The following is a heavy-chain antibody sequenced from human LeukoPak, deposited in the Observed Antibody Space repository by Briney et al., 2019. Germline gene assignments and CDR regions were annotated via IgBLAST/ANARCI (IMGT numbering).Heavy chain of an antibody. J-gene: IGHJ3*01. Sequence: VKPSETLSLTCTVSGVSISSYYWSWLRQPAGRGLEWIGRIYNSEITNYNPSLRSRVTMSLDTSKNRFSLRLSSVTAADTAVYYCARALVNYYDVLTGYYKHPIDAFDLWGQGTLVTVSS. CDR3: ARALVNYYDVLTGYYKHPIDAFDL. V-gene: IGHV4-4*07. CDR2: IYNSEIT. CDR1: GVSISSYY. D-gene: IGHD3-9*01.